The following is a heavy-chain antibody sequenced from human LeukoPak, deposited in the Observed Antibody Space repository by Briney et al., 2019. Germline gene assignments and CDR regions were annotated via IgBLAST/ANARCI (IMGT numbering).Heavy chain of an antibody. D-gene: IGHD4-17*01. J-gene: IGHJ3*02. CDR3: ARRPNLPAALGDYWRVDI. Sequence: PSETLSQTRSISGVSISRSFYYWGWIRQPPGKRLEWIGNIYYTGSTYYNPSLKSRVSMSVDTSNNQFSLNLISVTAADTAVYFCARRPNLPAALGDYWRVDIWGQGRRVTVSS. V-gene: IGHV4-39*01. CDR1: GVSISRSFYY. CDR2: IYYTGST.